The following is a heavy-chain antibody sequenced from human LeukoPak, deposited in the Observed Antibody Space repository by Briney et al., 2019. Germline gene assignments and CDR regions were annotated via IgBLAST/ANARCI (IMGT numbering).Heavy chain of an antibody. CDR2: ITDAVGST. J-gene: IGHJ4*02. CDR3: AKEIFSGLLYIDY. CDR1: GFTFSSSS. D-gene: IGHD5-12*01. Sequence: GGSLRLSCAASGFTFSSSSISWVRQAPGRGLEWVSAITDAVGSTHYADSVKGRFTISSDNSKNTVYLQMNSLRPEDMAVYYCAKEIFSGLLYIDYWGQGTLVTVSS. V-gene: IGHV3-23*01.